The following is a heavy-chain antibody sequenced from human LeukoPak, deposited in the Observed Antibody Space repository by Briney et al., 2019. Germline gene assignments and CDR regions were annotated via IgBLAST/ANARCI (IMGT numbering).Heavy chain of an antibody. CDR2: ISSSSSYI. CDR1: GFTFSSYS. V-gene: IGHV3-21*01. D-gene: IGHD3-16*01. J-gene: IGHJ6*03. CDR3: ARDRLLGDRDYYYYYYMDV. Sequence: PGGSLRLSCAASGFTFSSYSMNWVRQAPGKGLEWVSSISSSSSYIYYADSVKGRFTISRDNAKNSLYLQMNSLRAEDTAVYYCARDRLLGDRDYYYYYYMDVWGKGTTVTVSS.